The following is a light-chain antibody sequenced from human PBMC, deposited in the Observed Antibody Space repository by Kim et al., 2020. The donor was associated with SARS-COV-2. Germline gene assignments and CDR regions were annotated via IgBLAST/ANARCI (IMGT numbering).Light chain of an antibody. CDR2: DDA. CDR1: NSIGNN. J-gene: IGKJ4*02. V-gene: IGKV3-11*01. Sequence: PGEESTTPCRDSNSIGNNIAWYHQKRGEAARLLIYDDAIRATSILAKFSGSGWCKAFTLIISSLDHADFVIYFCQQQSKRCPASSFGGGTKVDIK. CDR3: QQQSKRCPASS.